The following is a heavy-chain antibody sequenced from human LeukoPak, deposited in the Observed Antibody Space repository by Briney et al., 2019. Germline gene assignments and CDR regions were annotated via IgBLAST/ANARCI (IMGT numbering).Heavy chain of an antibody. CDR1: GFTFSGYW. CDR3: ARVGLIEDRSHWYLDL. J-gene: IGHJ2*01. D-gene: IGHD2-15*01. CDR2: INGDGSIT. V-gene: IGHV3-74*01. Sequence: GGSLRLSCAASGFTFSGYWIHWVRQAPGRGLVWVAHINGDGSITTYADSVKGRFTISRDNAKNTVYLQMNSLRAEDTAAYYCARVGLIEDRSHWYLDLWGRGTLVTVSS.